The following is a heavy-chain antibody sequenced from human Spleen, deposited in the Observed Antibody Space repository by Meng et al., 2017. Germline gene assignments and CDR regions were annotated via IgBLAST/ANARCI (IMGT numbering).Heavy chain of an antibody. CDR3: ASYYYDSSGYRNH. CDR2: ISSSSSYI. Sequence: GESLKISCAASGFTFSSYSMNWVRQAPGKGLEWVSSISSSSSYIYYADSVKGRFTISRDNAKNSLYLQMNSLRAEDTAVYYCASYYYDSSGYRNHWGQGTLVTVSS. CDR1: GFTFSSYS. V-gene: IGHV3-21*01. J-gene: IGHJ4*02. D-gene: IGHD3-22*01.